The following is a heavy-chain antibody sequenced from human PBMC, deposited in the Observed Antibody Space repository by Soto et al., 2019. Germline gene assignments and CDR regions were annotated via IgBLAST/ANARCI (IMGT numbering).Heavy chain of an antibody. CDR2: ISGSGGST. CDR1: GFTFSSYA. CDR3: AKSLRLRDCSGGSCYPNLQYYFDY. V-gene: IGHV3-23*01. Sequence: GGSLRLSCAASGFTFSSYAMSWVRQAPGKGLEWVSAISGSGGSTYYADSVKGRFTISRDNSKNTLYLQMNSLRAEDTAVYYCAKSLRLRDCSGGSCYPNLQYYFDYWGQGTLVTVSS. J-gene: IGHJ4*02. D-gene: IGHD2-15*01.